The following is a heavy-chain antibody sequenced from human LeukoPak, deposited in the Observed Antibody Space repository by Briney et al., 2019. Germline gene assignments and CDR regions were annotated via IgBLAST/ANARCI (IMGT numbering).Heavy chain of an antibody. D-gene: IGHD3-22*01. CDR3: ARADRGNAYYNYMDV. J-gene: IGHJ6*03. Sequence: SETLSLTCTVSGGSISSDDCYWARIRPPPGKELVFIGANYCSGDNYDNPSLDSRIAISIDTSKNQFSLRLSSVTAADTAVYYCARADRGNAYYNYMDVWGKGTTATVCS. CDR1: GGSISSDDCY. V-gene: IGHV4-39*07. CDR2: NYCSGDN.